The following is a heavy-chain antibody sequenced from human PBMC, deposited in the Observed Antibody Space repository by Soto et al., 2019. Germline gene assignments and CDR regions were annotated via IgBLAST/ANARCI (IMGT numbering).Heavy chain of an antibody. D-gene: IGHD3-10*01. J-gene: IGHJ4*02. V-gene: IGHV4-30-4*01. CDR3: AYTSGAYLGSQQN. CDR2: TYYSGST. Sequence: SETLSLTCTVSGGSISSGDYYWSWIRQPPGKGLEWIGYTYYSGSTYYNPSLKSRVTISVDTSKNQFSLKLSSVTAADTAVYYCAYTSGAYLGSQQNWGQGTLVTVSS. CDR1: GGSISSGDYY.